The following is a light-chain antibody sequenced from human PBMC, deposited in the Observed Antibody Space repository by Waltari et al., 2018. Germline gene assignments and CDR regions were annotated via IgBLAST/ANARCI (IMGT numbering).Light chain of an antibody. J-gene: IGLJ1*01. CDR2: DVT. CDR3: SSYTATNTFV. CDR1: TTDVGAYDF. Sequence: QSALTQPASVSGSPGQSITISCTGSTTDVGAYDFVAWYQQHPGKAPQLMVFDVTHRPSGISDRFAGSKCGDTASLSSCGLQAEDEAYYYCSSYTATNTFVFGTGTNVTVV. V-gene: IGLV2-14*01.